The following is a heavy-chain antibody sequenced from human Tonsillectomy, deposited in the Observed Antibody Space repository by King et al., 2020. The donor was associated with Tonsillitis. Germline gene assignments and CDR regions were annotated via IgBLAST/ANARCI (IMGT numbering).Heavy chain of an antibody. CDR2: IHYSGST. V-gene: IGHV4-59*01. CDR1: GDSISNYY. J-gene: IGHJ4*02. Sequence: VQLQESGPGLVKPSETLSLTCNVSGDSISNYYWNWIRQSPGKGLEWIGYIHYSGSTNYNPSLKSRVTISVVTSKNQFSLKLSSVTAADTAVYYCARGRGSGRLYDYWGQGTLVTVSS. D-gene: IGHD1-26*01. CDR3: ARGRGSGRLYDY.